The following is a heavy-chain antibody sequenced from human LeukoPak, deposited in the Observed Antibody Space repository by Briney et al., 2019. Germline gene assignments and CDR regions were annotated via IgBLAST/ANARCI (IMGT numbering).Heavy chain of an antibody. CDR2: INHNGST. Sequence: SETVSLTCAVYGGYFSGYYWRWTRQPPRKGREWMGEINHNGSTNYNAPLQSRVTISVDTAKNQFSLKLSAVTAADTAVYYCARGREYKRMFDYWGRGTLDTVSS. D-gene: IGHD1-1*01. V-gene: IGHV4-34*01. CDR3: ARGREYKRMFDY. J-gene: IGHJ4*02. CDR1: GGYFSGYY.